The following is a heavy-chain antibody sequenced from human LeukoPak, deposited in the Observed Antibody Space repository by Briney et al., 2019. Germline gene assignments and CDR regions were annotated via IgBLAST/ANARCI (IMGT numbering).Heavy chain of an antibody. V-gene: IGHV3-23*01. CDR2: ISGSGGGT. Sequence: GGSLRFSCAVSGISLSNYGMSWVRQAPGKGLEWVAGISGSGGGTSYADSVKGRFTISRDNPKNTLYLQMNRLRAEDTAVYFCAKRGVVIRVILVGFHKEAYYFDSWGQEALVTVSS. J-gene: IGHJ4*02. D-gene: IGHD3-22*01. CDR3: AKRGVVIRVILVGFHKEAYYFDS. CDR1: GISLSNYG.